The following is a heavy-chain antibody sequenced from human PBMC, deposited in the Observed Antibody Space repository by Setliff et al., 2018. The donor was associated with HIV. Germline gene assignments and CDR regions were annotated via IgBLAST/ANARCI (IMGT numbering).Heavy chain of an antibody. D-gene: IGHD3-16*01. V-gene: IGHV4-4*07. CDR2: LHISGNS. CDR1: GGSISSNY. Sequence: SETLSLTCTVSGGSISSNYWSWIRQAAGKGLEWVGRLHISGNSNYSPSLKSRVNMSIDTSKNQFSLKVLSVTAADTAVYYCAREGGTDRYFDYWGPGTPVTVSS. J-gene: IGHJ4*02. CDR3: AREGGTDRYFDY.